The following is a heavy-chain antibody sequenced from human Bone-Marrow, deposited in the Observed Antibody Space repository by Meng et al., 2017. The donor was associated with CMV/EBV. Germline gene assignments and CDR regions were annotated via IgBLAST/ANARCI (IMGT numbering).Heavy chain of an antibody. D-gene: IGHD2-15*01. CDR3: ARDCRYCSGGSCYCYYYGMDV. J-gene: IGHJ6*02. Sequence: GGSLRLSCAASGFTFSDYYMSWIRQAPGKGLEWVSYISSSGSTIYYADSVKGRFTISRDNAKNSLYLQMNSLRAEDTAVYYCARDCRYCSGGSCYCYYYGMDVWGQGTTVTFSS. CDR2: ISSSGSTI. V-gene: IGHV3-11*01. CDR1: GFTFSDYY.